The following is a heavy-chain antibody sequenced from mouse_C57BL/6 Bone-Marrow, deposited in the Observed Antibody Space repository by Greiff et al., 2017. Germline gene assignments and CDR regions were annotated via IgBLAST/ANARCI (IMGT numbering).Heavy chain of an antibody. V-gene: IGHV1-80*01. CDR2: IYPGDGDT. J-gene: IGHJ4*01. CDR1: GYAFSSYW. D-gene: IGHD2-5*01. Sequence: QVQLQQSGAELVKPGASVKISCKASGYAFSSYWMNWVKQRPGKGLEWIGQIYPGDGDTNYNGKFKGKATLTADKSSSTAYMQLSSLTSEDSAVYFCARGDYSNYVYAMDYWGQGTSVTVSS. CDR3: ARGDYSNYVYAMDY.